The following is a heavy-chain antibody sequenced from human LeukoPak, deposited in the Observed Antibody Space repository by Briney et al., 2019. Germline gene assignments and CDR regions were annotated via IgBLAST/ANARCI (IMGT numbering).Heavy chain of an antibody. CDR1: GFTFSSYW. D-gene: IGHD5-18*01. Sequence: PGGSLRLSCAASGFTFSSYWMHWVRQAPGKGLVWVSRINSDGSSTRYADSVKGRFTMSRDNAKNTLYLQLNSLRAEDTAVYYCARDLGYNYGPFDYWGQGTLVTVSS. J-gene: IGHJ4*02. CDR2: INSDGSST. V-gene: IGHV3-74*01. CDR3: ARDLGYNYGPFDY.